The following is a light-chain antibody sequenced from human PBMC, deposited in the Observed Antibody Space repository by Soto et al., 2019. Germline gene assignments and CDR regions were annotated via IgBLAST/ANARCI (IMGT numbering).Light chain of an antibody. CDR1: SSDVGGYNY. J-gene: IGLJ2*01. Sequence: QSALTQPASVSGSPGQSITIYCTGTSSDVGGYNYVSWYQQHPGKAPKLMIYDVSNRPSGVSNRFSGSKSGNTASLTISGLQAEDEADYYCSSYTSSSTDVVFGGGTKVTVL. CDR3: SSYTSSSTDVV. V-gene: IGLV2-14*01. CDR2: DVS.